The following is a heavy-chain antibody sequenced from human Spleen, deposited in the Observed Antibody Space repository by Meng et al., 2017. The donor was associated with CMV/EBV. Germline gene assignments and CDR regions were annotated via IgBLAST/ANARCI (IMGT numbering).Heavy chain of an antibody. CDR2: IKEDGSEK. CDR3: ARDYYYGSGSYSSFDS. V-gene: IGHV3-7*01. CDR1: GFTFSNYW. J-gene: IGHJ4*02. D-gene: IGHD3-10*01. Sequence: GGSLRLSCAASGFTFSNYWMTWLRQAPGRGLELVAHIKEDGSEKYFVGSVKGRFTISRDNAKNSLYLQMNSLRAEDTAVYYCARDYYYGSGSYSSFDSWGQGTLVTVSS.